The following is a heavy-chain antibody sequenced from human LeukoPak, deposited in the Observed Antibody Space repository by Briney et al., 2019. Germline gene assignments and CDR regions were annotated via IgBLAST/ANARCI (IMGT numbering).Heavy chain of an antibody. V-gene: IGHV3-23*01. CDR1: GSTFSCYA. J-gene: IGHJ5*02. Sequence: GGSLRLSCAASGSTFSCYAMSWVRQAPGKGLEWVSAISGSGGSTYYADSVKGRFTISRDNSKNTLYLQMSSLRAEDTAVYYCAKSRAITMVRGVIMGWFDPWGQGTLVTVSS. CDR2: ISGSGGST. D-gene: IGHD3-10*01. CDR3: AKSRAITMVRGVIMGWFDP.